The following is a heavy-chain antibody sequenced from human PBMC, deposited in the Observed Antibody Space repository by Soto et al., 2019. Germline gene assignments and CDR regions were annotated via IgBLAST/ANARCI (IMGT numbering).Heavy chain of an antibody. CDR3: AGVRGVNWFDP. Sequence: LSETLSLTCTVSGGSISSGGYYWSWIRQHPGKGLEWIGYIYYSGSTYYNPSLKSRVTISVDTSKNQFSLKLSSVTAADTAVYYCAGVRGVNWFDPWGQGTLVTVSS. D-gene: IGHD3-10*01. V-gene: IGHV4-31*03. J-gene: IGHJ5*02. CDR2: IYYSGST. CDR1: GGSISSGGYY.